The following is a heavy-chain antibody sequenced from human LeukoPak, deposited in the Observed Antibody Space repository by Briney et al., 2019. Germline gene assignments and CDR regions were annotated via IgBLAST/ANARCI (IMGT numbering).Heavy chain of an antibody. Sequence: PSQTLSLTCTVSGGSISSGSYYWSWIRQPPGKGLEWIGYIYYSGSTNYNPSLKSRVTISVDTSKNQFSLKLSSVTAADTAVYYCARGGPRRNYDILTGYYNVARNSRNWFDPWGQGTLVTVSS. CDR2: IYYSGST. J-gene: IGHJ5*02. V-gene: IGHV4-61*01. CDR3: ARGGPRRNYDILTGYYNVARNSRNWFDP. CDR1: GGSISSGSYY. D-gene: IGHD3-9*01.